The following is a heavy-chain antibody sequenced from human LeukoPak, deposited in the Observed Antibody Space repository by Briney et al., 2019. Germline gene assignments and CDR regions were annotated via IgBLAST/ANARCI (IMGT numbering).Heavy chain of an antibody. CDR2: IIPIFGTA. CDR1: GGTFSSYA. D-gene: IGHD6-13*01. V-gene: IGHV1-69*13. J-gene: IGHJ4*02. Sequence: PVKVSCKASGGTFSSYAISWVRQAPGQGLEWMGGIIPIFGTANYAQKFQGRVTITADESTSTAYMELSSLRSEDTAVYYCASQGGIAAASRFDYWGQGALVTVSS. CDR3: ASQGGIAAASRFDY.